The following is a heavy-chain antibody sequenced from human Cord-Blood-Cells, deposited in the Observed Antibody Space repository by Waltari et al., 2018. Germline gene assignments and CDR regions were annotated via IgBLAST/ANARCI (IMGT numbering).Heavy chain of an antibody. D-gene: IGHD6-13*01. V-gene: IGHV4-34*01. CDR2: INHSGST. Sequence: QVQLQQWGAGLLKPSETLSLTCAVYGGSFSGSYWSRIRQPPGKGLEVIGEINHSGSTDYNPSLKSRVTISVDTSKNQFSLKLSSVTAADTAVYYCARGLAIAAAGNRGLGYWGQGTLVTVSS. CDR3: ARGLAIAAAGNRGLGY. J-gene: IGHJ4*02. CDR1: GGSFSGSY.